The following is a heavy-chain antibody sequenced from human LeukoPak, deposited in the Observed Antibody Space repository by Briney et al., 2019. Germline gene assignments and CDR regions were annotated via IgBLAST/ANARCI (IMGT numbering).Heavy chain of an antibody. J-gene: IGHJ4*02. D-gene: IGHD4-17*01. CDR3: AKDHPYGY. V-gene: IGHV3-48*04. CDR1: GFTFSSYS. CDR2: ISSSGSTI. Sequence: QAGGSLRLSCAASGFTFSSYSMNWVRQAPGKGLEWVSYISSSGSTIYYADSVKGRFTISRDNAKNSLYLQINSLRAEDTAVYYCAKDHPYGYWGQGTLVTVSS.